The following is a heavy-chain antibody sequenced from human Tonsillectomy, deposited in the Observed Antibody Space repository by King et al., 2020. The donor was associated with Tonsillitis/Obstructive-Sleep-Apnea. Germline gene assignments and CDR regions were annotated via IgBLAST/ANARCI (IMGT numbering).Heavy chain of an antibody. V-gene: IGHV3-15*01. Sequence: VQLVESGGGLVKPGGSLRLSCAASGFSFSITWMNWVRQAPGKGLEWVGRVKSKPDGETTDYAAPVKGRFTISRDDSENTLYLQMNSLKTEDTAVYYCTADTYPSSAQAFDYWGQGTLVTVSS. D-gene: IGHD2-2*01. CDR1: GFSFSITW. J-gene: IGHJ4*02. CDR3: TADTYPSSAQAFDY. CDR2: VKSKPDGETT.